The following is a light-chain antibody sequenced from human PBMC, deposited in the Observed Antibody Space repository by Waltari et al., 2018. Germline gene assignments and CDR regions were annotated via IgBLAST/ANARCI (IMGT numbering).Light chain of an antibody. V-gene: IGLV2-14*01. Sequence: QSALTQPASVSGSPGQSITISCTGTSSDVGFYDFVSWFQPHPGTAPNFMIYEVNNRPSGVSNRFYGSKSANTASLTISGLQAEDEADYYCSSYTRRSYWVFGGGTQLTVL. CDR2: EVN. CDR3: SSYTRRSYWV. J-gene: IGLJ3*02. CDR1: SSDVGFYDF.